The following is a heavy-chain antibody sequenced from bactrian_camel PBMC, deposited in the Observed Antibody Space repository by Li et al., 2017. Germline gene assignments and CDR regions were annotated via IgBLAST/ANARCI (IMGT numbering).Heavy chain of an antibody. Sequence: HVQLVESGGGSVQAGGSLTLSCTGFEYIASRRCMAWFRQAPGKEREAVASITLNGNPRYEEFVKGRFTISADNAKTTLYLQMNSLKPEDTAMYYCAASRGYCYTLATWAFPYWGQGTQVTVS. CDR3: AASRGYCYTLATWAFPY. J-gene: IGHJ4*01. CDR1: EYIASRRC. CDR2: ITLNGNP. V-gene: IGHV3S53*01. D-gene: IGHD2*01.